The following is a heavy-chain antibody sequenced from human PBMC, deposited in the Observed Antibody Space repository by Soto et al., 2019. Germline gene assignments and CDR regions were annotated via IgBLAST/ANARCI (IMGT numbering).Heavy chain of an antibody. J-gene: IGHJ6*02. D-gene: IGHD6-19*01. CDR3: ARPLVAPVAGPYYYGMDV. V-gene: IGHV3-33*01. Sequence: QIQLVESGGGVFQPGRSLRLSCAASGFTFKTYGFNWVRQAPGKGLEWVAVIWYDGNTKYSADSVKGRFTISRDNLKNTLYLQMNSLTAEDTAVYYCARPLVAPVAGPYYYGMDVWGQGTTVTVSS. CDR1: GFTFKTYG. CDR2: IWYDGNTK.